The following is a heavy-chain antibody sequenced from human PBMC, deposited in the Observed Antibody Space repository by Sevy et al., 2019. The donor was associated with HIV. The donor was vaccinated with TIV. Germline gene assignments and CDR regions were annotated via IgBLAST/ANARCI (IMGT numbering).Heavy chain of an antibody. J-gene: IGHJ6*02. CDR1: GFTFNRYW. V-gene: IGHV3-7*03. Sequence: GGSLRLSCAASGFTFNRYWMSWVRQAPGKGLQWVANIKLDGSEKYYLDSVRGRFTISRDNAKNSLYLQMNSLRAEDTAVYYCARDCNSDTCLLGLDVWGLGTTVTVSS. CDR2: IKLDGSEK. D-gene: IGHD1-26*01. CDR3: ARDCNSDTCLLGLDV.